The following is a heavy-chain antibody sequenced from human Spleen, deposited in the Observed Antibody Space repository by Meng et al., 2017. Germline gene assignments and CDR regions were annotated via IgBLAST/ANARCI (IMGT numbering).Heavy chain of an antibody. J-gene: IGHJ4*02. V-gene: IGHV1-46*01. CDR2: INPSGGGT. CDR1: GYSFSSYY. CDR3: ARDFVDY. Sequence: QVQLVQSGAEVKKPGASVKVSCKASGYSFSSYYIHWVRQAPGQGLEWMGVINPSGGGTWYAQKFHDRVTMTKDRPTSTVYMELSSLGYEDTAVYYCARDFVDYWGQGTLVTVSS.